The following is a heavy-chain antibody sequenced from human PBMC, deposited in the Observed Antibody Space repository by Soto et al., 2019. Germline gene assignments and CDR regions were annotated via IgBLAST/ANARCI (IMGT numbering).Heavy chain of an antibody. CDR3: AIDPNSSGWYVGGFDP. CDR2: ISAYNGNS. CDR1: GYTFTSYG. J-gene: IGHJ5*02. V-gene: IGHV1-18*04. D-gene: IGHD6-19*01. Sequence: QVPLVQSGAEVKKPGASVKVSCKTSGYTFTSYGISWVRQAPGQGLEWMGWISAYNGNSNYAQKLQGRVTMTTDTATSTAYMELRSLRSDDTAVYYCAIDPNSSGWYVGGFDPWGQGTLVTVSS.